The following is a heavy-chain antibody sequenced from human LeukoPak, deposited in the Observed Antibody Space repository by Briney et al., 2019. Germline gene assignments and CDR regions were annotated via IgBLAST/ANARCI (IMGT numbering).Heavy chain of an antibody. D-gene: IGHD6-19*01. Sequence: SETLSLTCTVSVGSISSSSYYWGWIRQPPGKGLEWIGTIYYSGSTYYNPSLKSRVTISVDTSKNQFSLKLSSVTAADTAVYYCARSGQWLVRVFDYWGQGTLVTVSS. CDR1: VGSISSSSYY. J-gene: IGHJ4*02. CDR2: IYYSGST. V-gene: IGHV4-39*01. CDR3: ARSGQWLVRVFDY.